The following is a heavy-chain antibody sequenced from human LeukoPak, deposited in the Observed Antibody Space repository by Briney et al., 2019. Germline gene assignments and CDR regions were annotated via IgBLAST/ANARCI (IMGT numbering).Heavy chain of an antibody. Sequence: SETLSLTCAVYGGSFSGYYWSWIRQPPGKGLERIGEINHSGSTNYNPSLKSRVTISVDTSKNQFSLKLSSVTAADTAVYYCARGDIVVVPAAKMFYYGMDVWGKGTTVTVSS. J-gene: IGHJ6*04. V-gene: IGHV4-34*01. D-gene: IGHD2-2*01. CDR1: GGSFSGYY. CDR3: ARGDIVVVPAAKMFYYGMDV. CDR2: INHSGST.